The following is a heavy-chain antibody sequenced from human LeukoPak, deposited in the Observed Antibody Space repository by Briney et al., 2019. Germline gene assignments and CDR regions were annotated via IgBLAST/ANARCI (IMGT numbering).Heavy chain of an antibody. CDR1: GGTFSSYT. J-gene: IGHJ4*02. V-gene: IGHV1-69*13. Sequence: ASVKVSCKASGGTFSSYTISWVRQAPGQGLEWMGGIIPIFGTANYAQKFQGRVTITADESTSAAYMELSSLRSEDTAVYYCARDSSGWYFVYWGQGTLVTVSS. CDR2: IIPIFGTA. D-gene: IGHD6-19*01. CDR3: ARDSSGWYFVY.